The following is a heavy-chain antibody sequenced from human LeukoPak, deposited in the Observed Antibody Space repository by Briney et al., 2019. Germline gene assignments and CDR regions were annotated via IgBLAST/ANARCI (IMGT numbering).Heavy chain of an antibody. J-gene: IGHJ3*02. CDR3: ARGFSRSGSDAFDI. CDR2: IIPILGIA. V-gene: IGHV1-69*04. CDR1: GGTFSSYA. Sequence: ASVKVSCKASGGTFSSYAISWVRQAPGQGLEWMGRIIPILGIANYAQKFQGRVTITADKSTSTAYMELSSLRSEDTAVYYCARGFSRSGSDAFDIWGQGTLVTVSS. D-gene: IGHD3-3*01.